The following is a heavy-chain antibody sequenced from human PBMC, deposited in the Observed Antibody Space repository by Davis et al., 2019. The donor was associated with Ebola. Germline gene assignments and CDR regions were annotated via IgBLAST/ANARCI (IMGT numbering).Heavy chain of an antibody. V-gene: IGHV1-69*13. D-gene: IGHD2-21*02. CDR3: ARHVQPCTDCYNWFDP. J-gene: IGHJ5*02. CDR2: IIPIFGTA. CDR1: GGTFSSYA. Sequence: SVKVSCKASGGTFSSYAISWVRQAPGQGLEWMGGIIPIFGTANYAQKFQGRVTITADESTSTAYMELSSLRSEDTAVYYCARHVQPCTDCYNWFDPWGQGTLVTVSS.